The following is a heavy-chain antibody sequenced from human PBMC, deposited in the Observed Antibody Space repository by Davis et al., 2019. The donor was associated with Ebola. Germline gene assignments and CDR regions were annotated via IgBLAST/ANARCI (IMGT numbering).Heavy chain of an antibody. Sequence: GESLKISCAASGFTFSSYSMNWVRQAPGKGLEWVSSISSSSSYIYYADSVKGRFTISRDNAKNSLYLQMNSLRAEDTAVYYCARVGGDFWSGYAWGQGTLVTVSS. CDR1: GFTFSSYS. V-gene: IGHV3-21*01. D-gene: IGHD3-3*01. CDR3: ARVGGDFWSGYA. CDR2: ISSSSSYI. J-gene: IGHJ4*02.